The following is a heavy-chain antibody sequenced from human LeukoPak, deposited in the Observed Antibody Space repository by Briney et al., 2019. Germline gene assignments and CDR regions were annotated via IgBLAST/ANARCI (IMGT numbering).Heavy chain of an antibody. V-gene: IGHV1-46*01. CDR2: IYPRDGST. CDR1: GYSFTSNY. Sequence: ASVKVSCKVSGYSFTSNYIHWARQAPGQGLEWMGMIYPRDGSTSYAQRFQDRVTVTRDTSTSTVHMELSGLRSEDTAVYYCARDQEGFDYWGQGTLVTVSS. J-gene: IGHJ4*02. CDR3: ARDQEGFDY.